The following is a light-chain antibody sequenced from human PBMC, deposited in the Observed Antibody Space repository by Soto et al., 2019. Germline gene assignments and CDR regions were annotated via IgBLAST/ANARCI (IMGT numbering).Light chain of an antibody. Sequence: DIQITQSPSSLSASVGDRVTITCRASQGISNYLAWYQQKTGKVPKILIYAASTLQSGVPSRFSGSGSGTDFTLPISRLQPEDVETYYCQQYDNPSWTFGQGTKVDIK. CDR2: AAS. J-gene: IGKJ1*01. CDR3: QQYDNPSWT. V-gene: IGKV1-27*01. CDR1: QGISNY.